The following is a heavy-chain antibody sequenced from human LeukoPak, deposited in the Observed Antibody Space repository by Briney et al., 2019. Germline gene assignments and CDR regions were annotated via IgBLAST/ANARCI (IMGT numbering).Heavy chain of an antibody. D-gene: IGHD3-22*01. CDR3: ARRYYYDSSGPPGAFDI. CDR1: GFTSDDYA. J-gene: IGHJ3*02. V-gene: IGHV3-9*02. Sequence: GGSLRLSCAASGFTSDDYAMHWVRQAPGKGLEWVSGISWNGGSIGYADSVKGRFTISRDNAKNSLYLQMNSLRAEDTALYYCARRYYYDSSGPPGAFDIWGQGTMVTVSS. CDR2: ISWNGGSI.